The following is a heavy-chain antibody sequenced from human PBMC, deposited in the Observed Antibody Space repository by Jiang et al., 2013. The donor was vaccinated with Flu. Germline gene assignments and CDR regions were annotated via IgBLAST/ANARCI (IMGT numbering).Heavy chain of an antibody. CDR1: GGSVGSGNYY. J-gene: IGHJ4*02. CDR2: IYDSWST. D-gene: IGHD6-13*01. Sequence: GLVKSSETLSLTCSVSGGSVGSGNYYWNWIRQPPGGALEWIGYIYDSWSTNYSPSLKSRLTISVDTSKTHFSLSLRSVTAADTAVYYCARARAPEIAAYYFDSWGQGILVTVSS. CDR3: ARARAPEIAAYYFDS. V-gene: IGHV4-61*03.